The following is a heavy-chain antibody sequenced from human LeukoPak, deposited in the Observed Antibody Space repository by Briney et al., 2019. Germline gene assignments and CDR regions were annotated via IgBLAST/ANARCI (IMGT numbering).Heavy chain of an antibody. V-gene: IGHV3-30*02. CDR1: GFTFSSYG. CDR2: IWYGGSNK. D-gene: IGHD6-13*01. J-gene: IGHJ4*02. Sequence: PGGSLRLSCAASGFTFSSYGMHWVRQAPGKGLEWVAVIWYGGSNKYYADSVKGRFTISRDNSKNTLYLQMNSLRAEDTAVYYCAKGGTHSSSWYLDYWGQGTLVTVSS. CDR3: AKGGTHSSSWYLDY.